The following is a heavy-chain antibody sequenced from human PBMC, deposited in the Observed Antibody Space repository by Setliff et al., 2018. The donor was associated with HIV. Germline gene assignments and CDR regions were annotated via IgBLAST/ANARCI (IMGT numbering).Heavy chain of an antibody. D-gene: IGHD3-10*01. CDR2: VKYDGSEE. J-gene: IGHJ2*01. Sequence: GGSLRLSCESAGFAFDNYWMSWVRQSPGKGPEWVASVKYDGSEEYYVDFVRGRFTLSRDNAKKSMFLLMDSLRDEDTATYYCARVWFYGSVPFDLWGRGTLVTVSS. CDR3: ARVWFYGSVPFDL. CDR1: GFAFDNYW. V-gene: IGHV3-7*01.